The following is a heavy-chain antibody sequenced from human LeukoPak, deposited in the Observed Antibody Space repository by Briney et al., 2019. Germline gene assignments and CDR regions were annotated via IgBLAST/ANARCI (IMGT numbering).Heavy chain of an antibody. J-gene: IGHJ5*02. D-gene: IGHD2-2*03. CDR1: GFTFDDYG. CDR2: INWNGGST. Sequence: GGSLRLSCAASGFTFDDYGMSWVRQAPGKGLEWVSGINWNGGSTGYVDSVKGRFTISRDNAKNSLYLQMNSLRAEDTAVYYCAKDLDIVIVPASWFDPWGQGTLVTVSS. V-gene: IGHV3-20*04. CDR3: AKDLDIVIVPASWFDP.